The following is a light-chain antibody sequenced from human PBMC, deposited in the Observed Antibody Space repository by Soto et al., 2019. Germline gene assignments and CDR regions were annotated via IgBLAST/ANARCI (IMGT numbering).Light chain of an antibody. CDR3: QQYGSPPLT. V-gene: IGKV3-20*01. CDR2: GAS. CDR1: QSVTYNS. J-gene: IGKJ4*01. Sequence: EIVLTQSPGTLSLSPGERATLSCRASQSVTYNSLAWYQQTPGQAPRLLIYGASSRATGIPDRFSGSGSGTDFTLTINRLEPEDFAVYYCQQYGSPPLTFGGGTKVEIK.